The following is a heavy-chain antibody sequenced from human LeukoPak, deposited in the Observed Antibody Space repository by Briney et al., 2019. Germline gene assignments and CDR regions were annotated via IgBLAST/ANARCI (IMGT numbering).Heavy chain of an antibody. Sequence: GGSLRLSCAASGFTFSSYSMNWVRQAPGKGLEWVSSISSSSSYIYYADSVKGRFTISRDNAKNSLYLQMNSLRAEDTAVYYCARVVKGIAAAGTAQGYYYYMDVWGKGTTVTVSS. CDR3: ARVVKGIAAAGTAQGYYYYMDV. V-gene: IGHV3-21*01. CDR1: GFTFSSYS. J-gene: IGHJ6*03. D-gene: IGHD6-13*01. CDR2: ISSSSSYI.